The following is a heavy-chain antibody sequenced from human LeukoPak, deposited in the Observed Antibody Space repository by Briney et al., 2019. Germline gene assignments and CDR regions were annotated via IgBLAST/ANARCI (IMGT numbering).Heavy chain of an antibody. Sequence: ASVKVSCKASGYTFTGYYMHWVRQAPGQGLEWMGRINPNSGGTNYAQKFQGRVTMTRDTSISTAYMELSRPRSDDTAVYYCAGGILLWFGEPNPPDYWGQGTLVTVSS. CDR2: INPNSGGT. D-gene: IGHD3-10*01. V-gene: IGHV1-2*06. J-gene: IGHJ4*02. CDR1: GYTFTGYY. CDR3: AGGILLWFGEPNPPDY.